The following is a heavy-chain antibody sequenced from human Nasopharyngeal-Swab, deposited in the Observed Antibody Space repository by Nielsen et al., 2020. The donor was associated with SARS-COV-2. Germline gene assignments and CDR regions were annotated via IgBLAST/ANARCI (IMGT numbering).Heavy chain of an antibody. CDR1: GFSFRSYW. CDR2: INSDGTTT. J-gene: IGHJ6*02. CDR3: ARRLVWFGEAHYYYYGMDV. D-gene: IGHD3-10*01. Sequence: GGSLRLSCAASGFSFRSYWMHWVRQAPGKGLVWVSCINSDGTTTRYADSVKGRFTVSRDNAKNTLYLEMNSLRADDTAVYYCARRLVWFGEAHYYYYGMDVWGQGTTATVSS. V-gene: IGHV3-74*01.